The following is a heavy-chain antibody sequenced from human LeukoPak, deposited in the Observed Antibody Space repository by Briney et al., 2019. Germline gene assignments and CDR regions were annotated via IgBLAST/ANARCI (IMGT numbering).Heavy chain of an antibody. V-gene: IGHV3-33*01. J-gene: IGHJ3*02. CDR2: IWFDGIRK. CDR1: GFTFSDYG. Sequence: GGSLRLSCAASGFTFSDYGMHWVRQVPGKGLEWVAAIWFDGIRKYYADSVKGRLTISRDNSKNTLYLQMNSLRAEDTAVYYCARDLEDSSPFGAFDMWGQGTMVTVSS. CDR3: ARDLEDSSPFGAFDM. D-gene: IGHD3-22*01.